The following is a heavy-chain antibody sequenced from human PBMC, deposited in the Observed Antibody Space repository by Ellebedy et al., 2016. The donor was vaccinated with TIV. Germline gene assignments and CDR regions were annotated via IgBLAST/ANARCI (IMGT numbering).Heavy chain of an antibody. D-gene: IGHD3-10*01. CDR1: GFTFRSHG. Sequence: GGSLRLXCVASGFTFRSHGIYWVRQAPGKGLEWVAVISSDGSNKYYADSVKGRFTISRDNSKNTLYLQMNSLRTDDMAVYYCARGGSSGSSDYWGQGILVTVSS. CDR3: ARGGSSGSSDY. J-gene: IGHJ4*02. CDR2: ISSDGSNK. V-gene: IGHV3-30*03.